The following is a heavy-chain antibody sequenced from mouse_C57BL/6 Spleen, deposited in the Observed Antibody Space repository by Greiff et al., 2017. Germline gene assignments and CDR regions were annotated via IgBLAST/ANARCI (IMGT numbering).Heavy chain of an antibody. V-gene: IGHV5-16*01. CDR2: INYDGSST. Sequence: EVKLMESEGGLVQPGSSMKLSCTASGFTFSDYYMAWVRQVPVKGLEWVANINYDGSSTYYLDSLKSRFNIARDNAKNNLYLQMSSLKSEDTATYYCEKELGLYAMDYWGQGTSVTVSS. J-gene: IGHJ4*01. D-gene: IGHD4-1*01. CDR3: EKELGLYAMDY. CDR1: GFTFSDYY.